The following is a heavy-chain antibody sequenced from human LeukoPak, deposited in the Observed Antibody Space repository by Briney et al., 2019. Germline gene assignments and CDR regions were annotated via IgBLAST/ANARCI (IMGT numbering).Heavy chain of an antibody. J-gene: IGHJ4*02. CDR2: ISGSGDST. CDR1: GFTFSRNA. D-gene: IGHD4-17*01. Sequence: PGGSLRLSCAASGFTFSRNAMSWVRQAPGKGLEWVSAISGSGDSTYYADSVKGRFTISRDSSKNTLYLQMNSLRAEDTAVYYCAFDYGDYLFDYWGQGTLVTVSS. CDR3: AFDYGDYLFDY. V-gene: IGHV3-23*01.